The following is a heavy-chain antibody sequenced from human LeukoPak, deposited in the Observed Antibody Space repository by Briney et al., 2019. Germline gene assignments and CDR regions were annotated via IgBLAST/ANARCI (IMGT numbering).Heavy chain of an antibody. Sequence: GGSLRLSCAASGFTFSDYWMHWVRHAPGKGLVGVSRINSDGRITNYADSVKGRFTISRDNAKNTLYLQMNSLRAEDTAVYYCASSSTVTTSLYYYYMDVWGKGTTVTVSS. V-gene: IGHV3-74*01. CDR2: INSDGRIT. CDR1: GFTFSDYW. J-gene: IGHJ6*03. D-gene: IGHD4-11*01. CDR3: ASSSTVTTSLYYYYMDV.